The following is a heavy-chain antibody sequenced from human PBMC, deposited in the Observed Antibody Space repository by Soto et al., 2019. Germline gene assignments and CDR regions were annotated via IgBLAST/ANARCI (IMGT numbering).Heavy chain of an antibody. CDR1: GFTFSNYD. Sequence: LRLSCAASGFTFSNYDINWVRQAPGKGPEWISHISSSGGIIYYADSVKGRFTISRDNAKNSLYLQMNSLRGEDTAVYYCAREGSVSSSDYYAYYYGMDVWGQGTTVTVSS. CDR3: AREGSVSSSDYYAYYYGMDV. V-gene: IGHV3-48*03. J-gene: IGHJ6*02. CDR2: ISSSGGII. D-gene: IGHD3-10*01.